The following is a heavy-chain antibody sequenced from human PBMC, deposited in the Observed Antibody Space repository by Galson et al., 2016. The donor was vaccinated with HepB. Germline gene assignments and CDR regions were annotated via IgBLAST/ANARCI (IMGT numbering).Heavy chain of an antibody. J-gene: IGHJ6*02. D-gene: IGHD2/OR15-2a*01. CDR2: IFYTGST. CDR1: GGSISSRNYY. CDR3: ARKVYGQRPLYFYYGMDV. Sequence: SETLSLTCTVSGGSISSRNYYWVWIRQPPGKGLEWIGSIFYTGSTYYNPSLESRVTISVDTPKNQFSLKLNSVTAADTAVYYCARKVYGQRPLYFYYGMDVWGPGTTVTVSS. V-gene: IGHV4-39*01.